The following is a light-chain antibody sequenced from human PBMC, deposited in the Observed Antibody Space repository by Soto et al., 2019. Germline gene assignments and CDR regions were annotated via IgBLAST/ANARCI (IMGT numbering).Light chain of an antibody. CDR3: SSYTSDTTGV. J-gene: IGLJ1*01. Sequence: QSVLTQPASVSGSPGQSIALSCTGTSSDVGGYNYVSWYQQHPGKAPKLMIYDVTTRPSGVSNRFSGSKSGNTAALTISGLQAEDEADYYCSSYTSDTTGVFGTGTKLTVL. CDR2: DVT. V-gene: IGLV2-14*03. CDR1: SSDVGGYNY.